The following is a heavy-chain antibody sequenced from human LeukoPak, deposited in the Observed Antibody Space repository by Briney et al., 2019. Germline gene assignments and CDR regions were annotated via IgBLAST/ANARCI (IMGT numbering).Heavy chain of an antibody. CDR1: GYTFTSYD. J-gene: IGHJ4*02. D-gene: IGHD6-25*01. CDR3: ARTLKRAARRGDY. Sequence: GASVKVSCKASGYTFTSYDINWVRQATGQGLEWMGWMNPNSGNTGYAQKFQGRVTITRNTSISTAYMELSSLRSEDTAVYYCARTLKRAARRGDYWGQGTLVTVSS. CDR2: MNPNSGNT. V-gene: IGHV1-8*03.